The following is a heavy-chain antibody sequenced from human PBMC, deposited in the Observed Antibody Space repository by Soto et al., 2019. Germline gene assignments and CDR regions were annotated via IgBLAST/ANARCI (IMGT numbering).Heavy chain of an antibody. V-gene: IGHV6-1*01. Sequence: QGQLQQSGPGLVKPSQTLSLTCAISGDSVSSDITSWNWIRQSPSRGLEWLGRTYYRSKWFHDYAASVKSRITINPDTSKNQFSLELNSMTPDDTDVYYCARGNALDVLGQGTVVTVSS. CDR3: ARGNALDV. CDR2: TYYRSKWFH. J-gene: IGHJ3*01. D-gene: IGHD3-10*01. CDR1: GDSVSSDITS.